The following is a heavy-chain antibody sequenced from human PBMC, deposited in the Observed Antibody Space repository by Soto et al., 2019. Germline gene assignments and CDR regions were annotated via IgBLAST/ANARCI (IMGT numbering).Heavy chain of an antibody. D-gene: IGHD5-12*01. CDR2: MNPNSGNT. CDR3: ARGPPAGGYSGYDLGY. V-gene: IGHV1-8*01. J-gene: IGHJ4*02. Sequence: ASVKVSCKASGYTFTSYDINWVRQATGQGLEWMGWMNPNSGNTGYAQKFQGRVTMTRNTSISTAYMELSSLRSEDTAVYYCARGPPAGGYSGYDLGYWGQGTLVTVSS. CDR1: GYTFTSYD.